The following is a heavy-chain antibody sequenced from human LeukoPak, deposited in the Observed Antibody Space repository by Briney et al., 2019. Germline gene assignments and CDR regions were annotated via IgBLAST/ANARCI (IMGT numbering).Heavy chain of an antibody. Sequence: GGSLRLSCAASGFTFSSYAMSWVRQPPGKGLEWVSAISGSGGSTYNADSETGRYTISRDNPKNTLYLQMNSVSAEYTAVYYCANESYYYGSGSYYSGGYFDYWGQGTLVTVSS. J-gene: IGHJ4*02. CDR2: ISGSGGST. CDR3: ANESYYYGSGSYYSGGYFDY. V-gene: IGHV3-23*01. CDR1: GFTFSSYA. D-gene: IGHD3-10*01.